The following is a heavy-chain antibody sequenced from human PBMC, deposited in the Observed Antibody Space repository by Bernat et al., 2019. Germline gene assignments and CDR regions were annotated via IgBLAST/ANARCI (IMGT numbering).Heavy chain of an antibody. V-gene: IGHV3-48*02. CDR2: ISSSSSTI. CDR3: ATLRGEGHSGYDFDYYYMDV. J-gene: IGHJ6*03. CDR1: GFTFSSYS. Sequence: EVQLVESGGGLVQPGGSLRLSCAASGFTFSSYSMNWVRQAPGKGLEWVSYISSSSSTIYYADSVKGRFTISRDNAKNSLYLQMNSLRDEDTAVYYCATLRGEGHSGYDFDYYYMDVWGKGTTVTVSS. D-gene: IGHD5-12*01.